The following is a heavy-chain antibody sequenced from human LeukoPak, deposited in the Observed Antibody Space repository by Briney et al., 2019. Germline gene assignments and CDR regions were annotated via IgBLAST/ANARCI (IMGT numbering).Heavy chain of an antibody. J-gene: IGHJ4*02. D-gene: IGHD2-2*01. CDR1: GFTFSSYA. CDR2: ISGSGGST. V-gene: IGHV3-23*01. CDR3: AKLEDYCSSTSCYQNFDY. Sequence: GGSLRLSCAASGFTFSSYAMSWVRQAPGKGLEWVSAISGSGGSTYYADSVKGRFTISRDNSKITLYLQMNSLRAEDTAVYYCAKLEDYCSSTSCYQNFDYWGQGTLVTVSS.